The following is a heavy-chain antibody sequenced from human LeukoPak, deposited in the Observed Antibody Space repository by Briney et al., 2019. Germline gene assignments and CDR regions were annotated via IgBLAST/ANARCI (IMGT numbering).Heavy chain of an antibody. CDR1: GGSISSYY. Sequence: SETLSLTCTVSGGSISSYYWSWIRQPPGKGLEWIGYIYYSGSTNYNPSLKSRVTISVDTSKNQFSLKLSSATAADTAVYYCARGGIVATIPDFDYWGQGTLVTVSS. J-gene: IGHJ4*02. CDR2: IYYSGST. V-gene: IGHV4-59*01. CDR3: ARGGIVATIPDFDY. D-gene: IGHD5-12*01.